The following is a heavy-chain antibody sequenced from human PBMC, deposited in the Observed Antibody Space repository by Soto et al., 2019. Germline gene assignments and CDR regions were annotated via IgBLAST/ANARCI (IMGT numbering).Heavy chain of an antibody. Sequence: SVKVSCKASGGTFSSYAISWVRQAPGQGLEWMGGIIPIFGTANYAQKFQGRVTITADESTSTAYMELSSLGSEDTAVYYCARPTYDFWSGYPPPYYGMDVWGQGTTVTVSS. V-gene: IGHV1-69*13. CDR3: ARPTYDFWSGYPPPYYGMDV. D-gene: IGHD3-3*01. CDR1: GGTFSSYA. CDR2: IIPIFGTA. J-gene: IGHJ6*02.